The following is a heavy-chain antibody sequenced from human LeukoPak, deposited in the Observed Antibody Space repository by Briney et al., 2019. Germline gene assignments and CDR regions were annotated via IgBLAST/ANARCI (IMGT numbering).Heavy chain of an antibody. CDR3: ARSDYYGSGAVAWFDP. V-gene: IGHV3-30-3*01. D-gene: IGHD3-10*01. J-gene: IGHJ5*02. Sequence: GRSLRLSCAASGFTFSSYAMHWVRQAPGKGLEWVAVISYVGSNKYYADSVKGRFTISRDNSKNTLYLQMNSLRAEDTAVYYCARSDYYGSGAVAWFDPWGQGTLVTVSS. CDR1: GFTFSSYA. CDR2: ISYVGSNK.